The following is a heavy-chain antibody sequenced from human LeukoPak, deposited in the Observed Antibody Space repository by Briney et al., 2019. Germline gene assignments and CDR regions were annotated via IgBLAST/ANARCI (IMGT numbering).Heavy chain of an antibody. Sequence: SAKVSCKASGGTFSSYAISWVRQAPGQGLEWMGGIIPIFGTANYAQKFQGRVTITTDESTSTAYMELSSLRSEDTAVYYCARADKERIAAAVWGQGTLVTVSS. CDR1: GGTFSSYA. CDR3: ARADKERIAAAV. V-gene: IGHV1-69*05. D-gene: IGHD6-13*01. CDR2: IIPIFGTA. J-gene: IGHJ4*02.